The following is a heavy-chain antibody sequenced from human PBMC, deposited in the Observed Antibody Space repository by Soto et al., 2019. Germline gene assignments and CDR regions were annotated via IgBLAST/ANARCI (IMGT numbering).Heavy chain of an antibody. CDR2: ISGSGGST. J-gene: IGHJ4*02. V-gene: IGHV3-23*01. Sequence: GGSLRLSCAASGFTFSSYAMSWVRQAPGKGLEWVSAISGSGGSTYYADSVKGRFTISRDNSKNTLYLQMNSLRAEDTAVYYCAKDHGLRFLEWPIDYWGQGTLVTVSS. CDR1: GFTFSSYA. CDR3: AKDHGLRFLEWPIDY. D-gene: IGHD3-3*01.